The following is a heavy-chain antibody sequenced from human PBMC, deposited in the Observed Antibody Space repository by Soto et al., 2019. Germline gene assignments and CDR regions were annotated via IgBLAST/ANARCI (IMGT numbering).Heavy chain of an antibody. CDR3: TTDQTIHYYYYYGMDV. Sequence: GGSLRLSCAASGFTFSNAWMNWVRQAPGKGLEWVGRIKSKTDGGTTDYAAPVKGRFTISRDDSKNTLYLQMNSLKTEDTAVYYCTTDQTIHYYYYYGMDVWGQGTTVTVSS. D-gene: IGHD1-7*01. V-gene: IGHV3-15*07. CDR2: IKSKTDGGTT. CDR1: GFTFSNAW. J-gene: IGHJ6*02.